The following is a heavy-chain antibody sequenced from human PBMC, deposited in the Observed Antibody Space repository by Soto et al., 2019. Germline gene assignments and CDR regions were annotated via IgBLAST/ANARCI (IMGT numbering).Heavy chain of an antibody. Sequence: PGGSLRLSCAASGFTFSSYAMHWVRQAPGKGLEYVSAISSNGGSTYYANSVKGRFTISRDNSKNTLFLQMGSLRAEDMAVYYCARGDDDYSIFRGYYYYMDVWGKGTTVTVSS. CDR3: ARGDDDYSIFRGYYYYMDV. D-gene: IGHD4-4*01. V-gene: IGHV3-64*01. J-gene: IGHJ6*03. CDR2: ISSNGGST. CDR1: GFTFSSYA.